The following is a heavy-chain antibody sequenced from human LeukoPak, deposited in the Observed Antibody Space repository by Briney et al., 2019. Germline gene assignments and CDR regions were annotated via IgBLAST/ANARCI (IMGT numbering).Heavy chain of an antibody. V-gene: IGHV4-34*01. D-gene: IGHD1-26*01. Sequence: SETLSLTCAVYGGSFSGYYWSWIRQPPGKGLEWIGEINHSGSTNYNPSLKSRVTISVDTSKNQFSLKLSSVTAADTAVYYCARLVWWELLHFDYWGQGTLVTVSS. CDR2: INHSGST. CDR3: ARLVWWELLHFDY. J-gene: IGHJ4*02. CDR1: GGSFSGYY.